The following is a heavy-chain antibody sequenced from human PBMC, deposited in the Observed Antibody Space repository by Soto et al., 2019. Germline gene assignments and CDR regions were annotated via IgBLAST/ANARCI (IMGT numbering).Heavy chain of an antibody. J-gene: IGHJ6*02. CDR2: IISDGSST. CDR3: EGFGELLYPNYYYYGMDV. CDR1: GFTFSSYW. V-gene: IGHV3-74*01. D-gene: IGHD3-10*01. Sequence: TGGSLRLSCAASGFTFSSYWMHWVRQAPGKGLVWVSRIISDGSSTSYADSVKGRFTISRDNAKNTLYLQMNSLRAEDTAVYYCEGFGELLYPNYYYYGMDVWGQGTTVTVSS.